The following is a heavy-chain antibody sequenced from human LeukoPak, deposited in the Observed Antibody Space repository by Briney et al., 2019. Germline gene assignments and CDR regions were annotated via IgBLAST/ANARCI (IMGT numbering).Heavy chain of an antibody. Sequence: ASVKVSCKASGYTFTGYYMHWVRQAPGQGLEWMGWINPNSGGTNYAQKFQGRVTMTRDTSISTAYMELSKLRSDDTAVYYCARDYCSSTSCYDYWGQGTLVTVSS. CDR2: INPNSGGT. CDR3: ARDYCSSTSCYDY. CDR1: GYTFTGYY. D-gene: IGHD2-2*01. J-gene: IGHJ4*02. V-gene: IGHV1-2*02.